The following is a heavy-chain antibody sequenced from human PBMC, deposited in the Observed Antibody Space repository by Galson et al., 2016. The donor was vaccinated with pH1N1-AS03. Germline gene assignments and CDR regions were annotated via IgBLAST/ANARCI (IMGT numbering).Heavy chain of an antibody. CDR3: ARDGIGYCGRDCTYRYGMDV. V-gene: IGHV3-48*01. CDR1: GFTFSDYS. Sequence: LRLSCAASGFTFSDYSTNWVRQSPGKGLEWVSYISSSSTTIYYADSVKGRFTISRDNAKNSLYLQMNSLRADDTAVYYCARDGIGYCGRDCTYRYGMDVWGQGTMVTVSS. J-gene: IGHJ6*02. D-gene: IGHD2-21*02. CDR2: ISSSSTTI.